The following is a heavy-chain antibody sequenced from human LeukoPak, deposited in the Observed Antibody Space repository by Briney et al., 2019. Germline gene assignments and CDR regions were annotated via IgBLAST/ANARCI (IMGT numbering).Heavy chain of an antibody. V-gene: IGHV4-34*01. CDR3: ARQRGYYDSSGYSSTYYFDY. D-gene: IGHD3-22*01. CDR2: INHSGST. Sequence: SETLSLTCAVYGGSFSGYYWSWIRQPPGKGLEWIGEINHSGSTNYNPSLKSRVTISVDTSKNQFSLKLSSVTAADTAVYYCARQRGYYDSSGYSSTYYFDYWGQGTLVTVSS. J-gene: IGHJ4*02. CDR1: GGSFSGYY.